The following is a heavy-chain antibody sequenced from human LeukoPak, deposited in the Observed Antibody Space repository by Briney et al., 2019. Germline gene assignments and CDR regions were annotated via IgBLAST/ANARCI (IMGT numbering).Heavy chain of an antibody. CDR3: ARDSGYDQENWFDP. D-gene: IGHD5-12*01. V-gene: IGHV3-33*01. CDR2: IWYDGSNK. Sequence: GGSLRLSCAASRFTFSSYGMHWVRQAPGKGLEWVAVIWYDGSNKYYADSVKGRFTISRDNSKNTLYLQMNSLRAEDTAVYYCARDSGYDQENWFDPWGQGTLVTVSS. J-gene: IGHJ5*02. CDR1: RFTFSSYG.